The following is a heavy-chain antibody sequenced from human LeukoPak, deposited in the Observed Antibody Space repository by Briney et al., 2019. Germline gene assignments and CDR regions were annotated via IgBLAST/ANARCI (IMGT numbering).Heavy chain of an antibody. CDR2: IDSSGSDV. CDR3: ARGLGWLPDY. CDR1: GXTFSSYE. J-gene: IGHJ4*02. V-gene: IGHV3-48*03. D-gene: IGHD6-19*01. Sequence: PGGSLRLSCEASGXTFSSYEMIWVRQAPGKGLEWISHIDSSGSDVYSADSVKGRFTISRDNAKNSVFLQMNSLRDEDTAIYYCARGLGWLPDYWGQGTLVTVSS.